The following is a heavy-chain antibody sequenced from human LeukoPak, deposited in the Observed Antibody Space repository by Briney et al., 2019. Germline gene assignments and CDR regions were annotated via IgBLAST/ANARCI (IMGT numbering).Heavy chain of an antibody. V-gene: IGHV1-18*01. D-gene: IGHD5-18*01. CDR1: GYTFTSYG. CDR3: ARDLYRRGYSCGYQFDY. Sequence: ASVKVSCKASGYTFTSYGISWVRQAPGQGLEWMGWISAYNGNTNYAQKLQGRVTMTTDTSTSTAYMELRSLRSDDTAVYYCARDLYRRGYSCGYQFDYWGQGTLVTVSS. J-gene: IGHJ4*02. CDR2: ISAYNGNT.